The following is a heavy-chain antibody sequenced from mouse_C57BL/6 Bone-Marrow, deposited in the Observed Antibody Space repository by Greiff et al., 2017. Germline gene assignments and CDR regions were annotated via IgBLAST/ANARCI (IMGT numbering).Heavy chain of an antibody. CDR2: ISSGGSYT. V-gene: IGHV5-6*02. CDR3: AREGGSRTGDY. J-gene: IGHJ2*01. Sequence: EVMLVESGGDLVKPGGSLKLSCAASGFTFSSYGMSWVRQTPDKRLEWVATISSGGSYTYYPDSVKGRFTISRDNAKNPLYLQMSSLKSEDTAMYYCAREGGSRTGDYWGQGTTLTVSS. D-gene: IGHD1-1*01. CDR1: GFTFSSYG.